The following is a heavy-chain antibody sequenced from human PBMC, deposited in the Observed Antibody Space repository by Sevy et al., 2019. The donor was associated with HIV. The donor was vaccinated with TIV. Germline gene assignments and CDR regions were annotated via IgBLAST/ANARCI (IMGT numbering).Heavy chain of an antibody. V-gene: IGHV3-23*01. CDR3: AKAPNGYYGSGRAGYYFDY. Sequence: GGSLRLSCAASGFTFSSYAMSWVRQAPGKGLEWVSAISGSGGSTYYADSVKGRFTISRDNSKNKLYLQMNSLRAEDTAVYYCAKAPNGYYGSGRAGYYFDYWGQGTLVTVSS. D-gene: IGHD3-10*01. CDR1: GFTFSSYA. CDR2: ISGSGGST. J-gene: IGHJ4*02.